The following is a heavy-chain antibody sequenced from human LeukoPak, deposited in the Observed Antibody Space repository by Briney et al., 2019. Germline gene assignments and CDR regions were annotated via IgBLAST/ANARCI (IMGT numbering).Heavy chain of an antibody. Sequence: LSLTCTVSGGSISSSSYYWGWIRQAPGKGLEWVSYISSSGSTIYYADSVKGRFTISRDNAKNSLYLQMNSLRAEDTAVYYCARGQFEAWIQLWPTLGYWGQGTLVTVSS. CDR2: ISSSGSTI. CDR1: GGSISSSSYY. CDR3: ARGQFEAWIQLWPTLGY. J-gene: IGHJ4*02. D-gene: IGHD5-18*01. V-gene: IGHV3-11*01.